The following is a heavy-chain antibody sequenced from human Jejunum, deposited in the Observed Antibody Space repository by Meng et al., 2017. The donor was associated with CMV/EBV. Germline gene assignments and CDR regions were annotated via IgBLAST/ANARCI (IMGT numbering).Heavy chain of an antibody. V-gene: IGHV4-39*07. D-gene: IGHD3-10*02. CDR2: IFYRGST. Sequence: SGGSISSSSYYWGWIRQPPGKGLEWIGSIFYRGSTYYNPSLKSRVTISVDTSKNQFSLKLSSVTAADTAVYYCANMLLVQGYFQHWGQGTLVTVSS. J-gene: IGHJ1*01. CDR3: ANMLLVQGYFQH. CDR1: GGSISSSSYY.